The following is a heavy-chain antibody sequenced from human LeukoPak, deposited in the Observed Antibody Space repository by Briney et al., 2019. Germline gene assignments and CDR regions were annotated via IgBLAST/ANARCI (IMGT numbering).Heavy chain of an antibody. CDR3: ARTSSGSYYGY. D-gene: IGHD1-26*01. CDR2: ISGSGART. J-gene: IGHJ4*02. CDR1: GFTFSTYA. Sequence: GGSLRLSCAVSGFTFSTYAMSWVRQAPGKGLDWVSGISGSGARTYYADSMKGRFTISRDNSKNTLYLQMNSLRAEDTAVYYCARTSSGSYYGYWGQGTLVTVSS. V-gene: IGHV3-23*01.